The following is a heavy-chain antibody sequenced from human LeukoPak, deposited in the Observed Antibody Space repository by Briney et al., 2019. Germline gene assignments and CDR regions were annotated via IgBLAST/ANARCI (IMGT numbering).Heavy chain of an antibody. D-gene: IGHD2-2*02. CDR1: GGSISSYY. J-gene: IGHJ3*02. CDR3: ARVGCSSTSCYIAFDI. CDR2: IYYSGST. Sequence: SETLSLTCTVSGGSISSYYWSWIRQPPGKGLEWIGYIYYSGSTNYNPSLKSRVTISVDTSKNRFSLKLSSVTAADTAVYYCARVGCSSTSCYIAFDIWGQGTMVTVSS. V-gene: IGHV4-59*01.